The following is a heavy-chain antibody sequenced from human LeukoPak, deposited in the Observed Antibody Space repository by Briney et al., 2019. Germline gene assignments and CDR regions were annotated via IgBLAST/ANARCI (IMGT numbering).Heavy chain of an antibody. CDR2: IWYGGSNK. J-gene: IGHJ2*01. CDR1: GFTFSSYG. D-gene: IGHD3-22*01. V-gene: IGHV3-33*06. Sequence: QSGGSLRLSCAASGFTFSSYGMHWVRQAPGKGLEWVAVIWYGGSNKYYADSVKGRFTISRDNSKNTLYLQMNSLRAEDTAVYYCAKRPSKRDYYYDSSGYSGLYFDLWGRGTLVTVSS. CDR3: AKRPSKRDYYYDSSGYSGLYFDL.